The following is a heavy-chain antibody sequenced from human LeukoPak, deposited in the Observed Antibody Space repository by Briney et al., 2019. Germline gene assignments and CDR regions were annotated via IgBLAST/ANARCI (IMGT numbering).Heavy chain of an antibody. CDR3: ARDGIFGVVNYYFDY. Sequence: SETLSLTCPVSGGSISSGSYYWSWIRQPAGKGLEWIGRIYTSGSTNYNPSLKSRVTISVDTSKNQFSLKLSSVTAADTAVYYCARDGIFGVVNYYFDYWGQGTLVTVSS. CDR1: GGSISSGSYY. D-gene: IGHD3-3*01. V-gene: IGHV4-61*02. J-gene: IGHJ4*02. CDR2: IYTSGST.